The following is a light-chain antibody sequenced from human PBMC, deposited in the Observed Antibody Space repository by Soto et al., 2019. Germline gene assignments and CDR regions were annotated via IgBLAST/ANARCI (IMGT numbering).Light chain of an antibody. CDR2: GAS. J-gene: IGKJ1*01. V-gene: IGKV3-20*01. CDR3: QQYGSSPWT. Sequence: EIVLTQSPGTLSLSPGERATLSCRASQSVSSSFLAWYQQKPGQAPRLLIYGASSRATGIPDRFSGSGSGTYFTLTISGLEHEDFAVYYCQQYGSSPWTFGQGTKVEIK. CDR1: QSVSSSF.